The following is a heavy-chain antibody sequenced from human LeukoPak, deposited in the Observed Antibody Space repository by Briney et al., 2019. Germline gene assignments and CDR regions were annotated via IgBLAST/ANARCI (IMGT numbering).Heavy chain of an antibody. J-gene: IGHJ6*02. Sequence: GASVKVSCKASGYTFTRYGIGWVRQAPGQGREWMGWISTYDGNTQYAQNLQGRVTMTTDTSTSTAYMELRSLRSDDTAVYYCARGTTIYDGMDVWGQGTTVTVSS. V-gene: IGHV1-18*01. CDR3: ARGTTIYDGMDV. D-gene: IGHD4-17*01. CDR2: ISTYDGNT. CDR1: GYTFTRYG.